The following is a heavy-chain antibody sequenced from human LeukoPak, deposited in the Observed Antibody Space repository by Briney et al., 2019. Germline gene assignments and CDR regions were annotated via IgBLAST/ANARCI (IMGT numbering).Heavy chain of an antibody. V-gene: IGHV3-33*01. J-gene: IGHJ4*02. CDR2: IWYDGSNK. CDR3: ARAPYYDSSGYFAVDYFDY. Sequence: PGGSLRLSCAASGFTLSSYGMHWVRQAPGKGLEWVAVIWYDGSNKYYADSVKGRFTISRDNSKNTLYLQMNSLRAEDTAVYYCARAPYYDSSGYFAVDYFDYWGQGTLVTVSS. D-gene: IGHD3-22*01. CDR1: GFTLSSYG.